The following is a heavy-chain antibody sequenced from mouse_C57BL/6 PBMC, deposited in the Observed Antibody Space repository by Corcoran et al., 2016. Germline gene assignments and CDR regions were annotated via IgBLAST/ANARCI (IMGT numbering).Heavy chain of an antibody. D-gene: IGHD2-5*01. CDR3: AREFYYRNYPWYFDV. V-gene: IGHV1-18*01. CDR1: GYTFTDYN. CDR2: INPNNGGT. J-gene: IGHJ1*03. Sequence: EVQLQQSGPELVKPGASVKIPCKASGYTFTDYNMDWVKQSHGKSLEWIGDINPNNGGTIYNQKFKGKATLTVDKSSSTAYMELRSLTSEDTAVYYCAREFYYRNYPWYFDVWGTGTTVTVSS.